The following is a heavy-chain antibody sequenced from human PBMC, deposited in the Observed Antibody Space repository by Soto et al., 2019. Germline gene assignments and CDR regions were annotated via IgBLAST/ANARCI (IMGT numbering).Heavy chain of an antibody. CDR2: INPSGGST. D-gene: IGHD3-3*01. J-gene: IGHJ6*02. Sequence: QVQLVQSGAEVKKPGASVKVSCKASGYTFTSYYMHWVRQAPGQGLEWMGIINPSGGSTSYAQKFHERFTMTSETSTSTVYMELSSLRSEDTAVYYCAREVCGVVITYYYYYGMDVWGPGTTVTVSS. CDR3: AREVCGVVITYYYYYGMDV. CDR1: GYTFTSYY. V-gene: IGHV1-46*01.